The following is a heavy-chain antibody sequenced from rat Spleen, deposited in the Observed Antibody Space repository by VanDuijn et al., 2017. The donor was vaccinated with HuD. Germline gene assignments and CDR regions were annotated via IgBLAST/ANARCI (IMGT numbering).Heavy chain of an antibody. CDR2: ISPSGGST. CDR3: TRRGPTP. CDR1: GFTFSNYD. J-gene: IGHJ3*01. Sequence: EVQLVESGGGLVQPGRSLKLSCAASGFTFSNYDMAWVRQAPTKGLEWVASISPSGGSTYYRDSVKGRFTISRDNAKSTLYLQMNSLRSEDTATYYCTRRGPTPWGQGTLVTVSS. V-gene: IGHV5-25*01. D-gene: IGHD3-4*01.